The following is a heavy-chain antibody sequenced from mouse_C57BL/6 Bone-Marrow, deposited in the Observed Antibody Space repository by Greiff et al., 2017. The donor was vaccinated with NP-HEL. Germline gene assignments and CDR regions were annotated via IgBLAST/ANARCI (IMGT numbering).Heavy chain of an antibody. CDR3: ASRLGSWFAY. V-gene: IGHV1-69*01. CDR1: GYTFTSYW. J-gene: IGHJ3*01. CDR2: IDPSDSYT. Sequence: VKLQQPGAELVMPGASVKLSCKASGYTFTSYWMHWVKQRPGQGLEWIGEIDPSDSYTNYNQKFKGKSTLTVDKSSSTAYMQLSSLTSEDSAVYYCASRLGSWFAYWGQGTLVTVSA. D-gene: IGHD4-1*01.